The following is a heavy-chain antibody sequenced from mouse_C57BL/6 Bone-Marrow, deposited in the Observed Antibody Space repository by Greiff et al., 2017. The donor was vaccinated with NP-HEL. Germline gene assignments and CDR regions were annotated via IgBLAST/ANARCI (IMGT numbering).Heavy chain of an antibody. V-gene: IGHV5-4*03. CDR2: ISDGGSYT. Sequence: EVKVVESGGGLVKPGGSLKLSCAASGFTFSSYAMSWVRQTPEKRLEWVATISDGGSYTYYPDNVKGRFTISRDNAKNNLYLQMSHLKAEDTAMYYSAPLPPWFAYWGQGTLVTVSA. CDR1: GFTFSSYA. J-gene: IGHJ3*01. D-gene: IGHD5-5*01. CDR3: APLPPWFAY.